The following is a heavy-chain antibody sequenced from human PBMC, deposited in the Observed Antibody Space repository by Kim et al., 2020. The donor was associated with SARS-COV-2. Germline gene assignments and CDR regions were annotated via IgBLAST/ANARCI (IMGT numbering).Heavy chain of an antibody. CDR3: ARGYDSSGYYWGY. D-gene: IGHD3-22*01. J-gene: IGHJ4*02. Sequence: YAQKFQGRVTMTRDTSISTAYMELSRLRSDDTAVYYCARGYDSSGYYWGYWGQGTLVTVSS. V-gene: IGHV1-2*02.